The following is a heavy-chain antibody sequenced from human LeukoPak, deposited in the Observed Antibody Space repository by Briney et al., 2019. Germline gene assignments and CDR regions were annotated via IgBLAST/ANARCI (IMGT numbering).Heavy chain of an antibody. Sequence: GGSLRLSCAASGFTFSSYAMSWVRQAPGKGLEWVSSISGSGTYIYYADSVKGRFTISRDNAKNSLYLQMNSLRAEDTAVYYCARETISSGWYYWFDPWGQGTQVTVSS. CDR3: ARETISSGWYYWFDP. J-gene: IGHJ5*02. CDR2: ISGSGTYI. D-gene: IGHD6-13*01. CDR1: GFTFSSYA. V-gene: IGHV3-21*01.